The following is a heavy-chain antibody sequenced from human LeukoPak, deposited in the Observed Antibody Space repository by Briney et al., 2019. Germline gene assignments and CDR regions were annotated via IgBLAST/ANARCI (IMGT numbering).Heavy chain of an antibody. CDR2: INPTGGST. Sequence: ASVTLSCKASGYTFPSYFMHWVRQAPGQGLEWMGIINPTGGSTTYAQKFQGRVTMTRDTSTSTVYMGLSSLRSDDTAVYYCARTAARRFDYWGQGTLVTVSS. J-gene: IGHJ4*02. D-gene: IGHD6-6*01. CDR1: GYTFPSYF. V-gene: IGHV1-46*01. CDR3: ARTAARRFDY.